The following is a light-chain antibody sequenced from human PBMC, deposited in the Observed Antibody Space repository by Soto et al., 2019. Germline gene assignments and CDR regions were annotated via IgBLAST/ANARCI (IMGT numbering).Light chain of an antibody. Sequence: EIVMTQSPATLSVSPGESATLSCRASQSVSGNLAWYQQKPGQAPRPLIYGASTRATGIPARFSGSGSGTEFTLTISSLQSEDFAVYYCQQYNNWPPLTFGGGTKVEIK. CDR2: GAS. J-gene: IGKJ4*01. V-gene: IGKV3-15*01. CDR3: QQYNNWPPLT. CDR1: QSVSGN.